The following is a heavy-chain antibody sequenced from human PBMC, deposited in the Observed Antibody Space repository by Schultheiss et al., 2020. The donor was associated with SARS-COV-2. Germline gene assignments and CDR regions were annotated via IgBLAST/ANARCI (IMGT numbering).Heavy chain of an antibody. D-gene: IGHD2-15*01. V-gene: IGHV3-48*03. CDR3: ARDRRIRANIVVVVAPYYYYYMDV. CDR1: GFTFSSYE. CDR2: ISSSGSTI. Sequence: GGSLRLSCAASGFTFSSYEMNWVRQAPGKGLEWVSYISSSGSTIYSADSVKGRFTISRDNAKNSLYLQMNSLRAEDTAVYYCARDRRIRANIVVVVAPYYYYYMDVWGKGTTVTVSS. J-gene: IGHJ6*03.